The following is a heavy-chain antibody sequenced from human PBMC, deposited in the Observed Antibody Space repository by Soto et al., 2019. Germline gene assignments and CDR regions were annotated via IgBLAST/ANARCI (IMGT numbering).Heavy chain of an antibody. Sequence: EVQLVESGGGLVQPGGSLRLSCVASGFTFSNYWMYWVRQAPGAGLVWVSRINNDGSVSSYADSVKGRLTISRDNVKNTLYLQMDSLRAEDTAVYYCARGDCVGGTCYALAGSFYYYMDVWGKGTTVTVFS. V-gene: IGHV3-74*01. CDR2: INNDGSVS. CDR3: ARGDCVGGTCYALAGSFYYYMDV. J-gene: IGHJ6*03. D-gene: IGHD2-15*01. CDR1: GFTFSNYW.